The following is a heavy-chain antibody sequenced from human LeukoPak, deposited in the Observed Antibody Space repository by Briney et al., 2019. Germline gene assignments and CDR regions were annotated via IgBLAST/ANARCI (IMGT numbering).Heavy chain of an antibody. CDR1: GFTFNDSG. V-gene: IGHV3-20*04. Sequence: GGSLRLSCAASGFTFNDSGMTWVRQAPGKGLEWVSGINWNGNSTGYADSLKGRFTISRDNAKNSLYLQMNSLRAEDTAVYYCTGAPSGTTPNFDYWGQGTLVTVSS. CDR3: TGAPSGTTPNFDY. J-gene: IGHJ4*02. D-gene: IGHD1-1*01. CDR2: INWNGNST.